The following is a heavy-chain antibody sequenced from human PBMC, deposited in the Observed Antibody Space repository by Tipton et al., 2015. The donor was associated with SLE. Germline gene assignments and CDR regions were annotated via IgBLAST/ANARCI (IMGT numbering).Heavy chain of an antibody. V-gene: IGHV4-4*07. CDR3: AREWGWQLYNTFDM. CDR2: IHTSGST. Sequence: TLSLTCTVFGGSISSYYWSWIRQPAGKGLECIGRIHTSGSTNYNPSLKSRVTMSVDTSKNQVSLKLSSVTAADTALYYCAREWGWQLYNTFDMWGQGTMVTVSS. CDR1: GGSISSYY. J-gene: IGHJ3*02. D-gene: IGHD6-13*01.